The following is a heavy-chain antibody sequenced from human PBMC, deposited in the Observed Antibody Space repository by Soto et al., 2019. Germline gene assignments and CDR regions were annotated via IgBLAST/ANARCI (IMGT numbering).Heavy chain of an antibody. CDR2: IYPGDSDT. CDR3: ATEYCGGDCYSSPINPFDY. Sequence: GESLKISCKGSGYSFTSYWIGWVRQMPGKGLEWMGIIYPGDSDTRYSPSFQGQVTISADKSISTAYLQWSSLKASDTAMYYCATEYCGGDCYSSPINPFDYWGQGTLVTVSS. V-gene: IGHV5-51*01. CDR1: GYSFTSYW. J-gene: IGHJ4*02. D-gene: IGHD2-21*02.